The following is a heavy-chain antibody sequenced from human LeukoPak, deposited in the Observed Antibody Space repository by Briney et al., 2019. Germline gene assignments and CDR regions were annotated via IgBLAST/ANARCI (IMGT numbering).Heavy chain of an antibody. CDR2: INHSGST. CDR1: GGSISSYY. D-gene: IGHD3-22*01. V-gene: IGHV4-34*01. Sequence: SETLSLTCTVSGGSISSYYWSWIRQPPGKGLEWIGEINHSGSTNYNPSLKSRVTISVDTSKNQFSLKLSSVTAADTAVYYCARGLFHSSGYYYYFDYWGQGTLVTVSS. J-gene: IGHJ4*02. CDR3: ARGLFHSSGYYYYFDY.